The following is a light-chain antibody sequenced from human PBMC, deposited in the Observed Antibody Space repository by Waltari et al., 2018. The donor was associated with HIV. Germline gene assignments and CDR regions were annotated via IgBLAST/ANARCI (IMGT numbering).Light chain of an antibody. CDR2: NDT. Sequence: SYELTQPPSVSVSPGQTARITCSGDTLPTQYGYWYQQKPGQAPVLVIYNDTERPSGIPERFLGSSSGTTATLTIRGVQAEDEADYYCQSGDSSGTSVIFGGGTKLAVL. J-gene: IGLJ2*01. CDR1: TLPTQY. V-gene: IGLV3-25*03. CDR3: QSGDSSGTSVI.